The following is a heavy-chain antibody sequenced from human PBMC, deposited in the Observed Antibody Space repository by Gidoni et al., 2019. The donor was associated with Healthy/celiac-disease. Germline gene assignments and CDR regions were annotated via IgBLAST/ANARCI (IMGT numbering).Heavy chain of an antibody. CDR1: GFTFSSYW. V-gene: IGHV3-7*01. CDR3: ARVGTVTTGAFDY. J-gene: IGHJ4*02. CDR2: IKQDGSEK. D-gene: IGHD4-17*01. Sequence: EVQLVESGGGLVQPGGSLRLSCPASGFTFSSYWMSWVRQAPGKGLEWVANIKQDGSEKYYVDSVKGRFTISRDNAKNSLYLQMNSLRAEDTAVYYCARVGTVTTGAFDYWGQGTLVTVSS.